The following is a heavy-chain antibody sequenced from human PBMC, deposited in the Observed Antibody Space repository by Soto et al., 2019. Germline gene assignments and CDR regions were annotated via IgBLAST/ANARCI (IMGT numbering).Heavy chain of an antibody. CDR2: IDPGDSST. CDR3: AGLRIGAIVGLAQGYYYYGMDV. D-gene: IGHD1-26*01. Sequence: PGESLKISCKGSGYSFTSYWIGWVRQMPGKGLEWMGIIDPGDSSTKYSPSFQGQVTMSADKSISTAYLQWSSLKASDTAMYYCAGLRIGAIVGLAQGYYYYGMDVWGRGTTVTVSS. V-gene: IGHV5-51*01. J-gene: IGHJ6*02. CDR1: GYSFTSYW.